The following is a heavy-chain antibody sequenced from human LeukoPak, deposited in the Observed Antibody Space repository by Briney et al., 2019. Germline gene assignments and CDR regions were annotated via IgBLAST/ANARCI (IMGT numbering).Heavy chain of an antibody. J-gene: IGHJ6*02. CDR2: IWYDGSNK. D-gene: IGHD5-18*01. Sequence: GGSLRLSCAASGFTFRNYGMNWVRQAPGKGLEWVTIIWYDGSNKYYADSVKGRFIISRDNSKNTLYLQMNSLRAEDTAVYYCARDSSAMVSYYYGMDVWGQGTTVTVSS. CDR3: ARDSSAMVSYYYGMDV. V-gene: IGHV3-33*01. CDR1: GFTFRNYG.